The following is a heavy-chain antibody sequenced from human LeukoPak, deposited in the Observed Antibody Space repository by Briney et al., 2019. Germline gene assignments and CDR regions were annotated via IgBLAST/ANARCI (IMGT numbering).Heavy chain of an antibody. Sequence: SETLSLTCTVSGGSISSYYWSWIRQPPGKGLEWIGYIYYSGSTNYNPSLKSRVTISVDTSKNQFSLKLSSVTAADTAVYYCARNARYNWFDPWGQGTLVTVSS. V-gene: IGHV4-59*01. CDR3: ARNARYNWFDP. J-gene: IGHJ5*02. CDR2: IYYSGST. CDR1: GGSISSYY.